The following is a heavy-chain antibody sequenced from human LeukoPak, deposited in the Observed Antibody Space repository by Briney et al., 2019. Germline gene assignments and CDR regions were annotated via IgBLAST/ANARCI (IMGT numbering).Heavy chain of an antibody. CDR1: GFTFDDYA. CDR2: ISYSSETI. Sequence: GGSLRLSCAASGFTFDDYAMHWVRQAPGKGLEWVSGISYSSETIGYVDSVKGRFTISRDNVRKSLYLQMNSLRIEDTALYCCAKDRGGGSQLGDAYDVWGQGTMVSVSS. CDR3: AKDRGGGSQLGDAYDV. D-gene: IGHD5-24*01. V-gene: IGHV3-9*01. J-gene: IGHJ3*01.